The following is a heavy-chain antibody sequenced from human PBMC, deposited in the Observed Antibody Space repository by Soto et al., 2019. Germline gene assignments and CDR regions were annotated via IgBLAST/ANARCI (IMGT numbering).Heavy chain of an antibody. V-gene: IGHV4-31*03. CDR3: AREPEKDGFIYPWFDP. Sequence: SETLSLTCTVSGGSLRSRGYYWSWIRQHPGKGLEWIGYIHFSGSTYYNPSLRSRVTISTDTSKNQFSLKLRSVTAADTAMYYCAREPEKDGFIYPWFDPWGQGTLVTVSS. J-gene: IGHJ5*02. CDR2: IHFSGST. CDR1: GGSLRSRGYY. D-gene: IGHD2-2*03.